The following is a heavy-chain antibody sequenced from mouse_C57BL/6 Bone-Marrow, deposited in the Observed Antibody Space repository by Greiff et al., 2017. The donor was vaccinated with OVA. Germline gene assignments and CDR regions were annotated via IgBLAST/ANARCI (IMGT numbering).Heavy chain of an antibody. J-gene: IGHJ2*01. V-gene: IGHV14-4*01. Sequence: EVQLQQSGAELVRPGASVKLSCTASGFNIKDDYMHWVKQSPEQGLEWIGWIDPENGDTEYASKFQGKATITADTSSNTAYLQLSSLTSEDTAVYYCTRYGRFDYWGQGTTLTVSS. CDR2: IDPENGDT. CDR3: TRYGRFDY. D-gene: IGHD1-1*01. CDR1: GFNIKDDY.